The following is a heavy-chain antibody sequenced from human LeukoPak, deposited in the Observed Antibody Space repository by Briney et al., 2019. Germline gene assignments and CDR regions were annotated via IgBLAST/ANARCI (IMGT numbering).Heavy chain of an antibody. J-gene: IGHJ4*02. Sequence: SETLSLTCTVSGGSISSYYWSWIRQPPGKGLEWIGYIYYSGSTNYNPSLKSRVTISVDTSKNQFSLKLSSVTAADTAVYYCARVDPDSSSALEVFDYWGQGTLVTVSS. CDR2: IYYSGST. CDR3: ARVDPDSSSALEVFDY. CDR1: GGSISSYY. V-gene: IGHV4-59*01. D-gene: IGHD6-6*01.